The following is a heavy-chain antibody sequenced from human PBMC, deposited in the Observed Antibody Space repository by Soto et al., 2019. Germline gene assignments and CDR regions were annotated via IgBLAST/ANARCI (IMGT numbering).Heavy chain of an antibody. V-gene: IGHV1-46*01. CDR3: ARSSGGNFGIIIEGSNWFDP. CDR2: INHHGGST. J-gene: IGHJ5*02. D-gene: IGHD3-3*01. CDR1: GDTFTSYY. Sequence: ASVKVSCKAPGDTFTSYYLNWVRHAPGQGLEWMGVINHHGGSTKYAQKFQGRITMTRDTSRSTVYMELSSLRSDDTAIYYCARSSGGNFGIIIEGSNWFDPWGQGTLVTVSS.